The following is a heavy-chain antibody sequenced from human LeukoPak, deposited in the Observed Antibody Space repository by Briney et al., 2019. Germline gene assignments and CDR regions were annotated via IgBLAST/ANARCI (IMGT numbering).Heavy chain of an antibody. Sequence: SETLSLTCAVYGGSFSGYYWSWIRQPPGKGLEWIGEINHSGSTNYNLSLKSRVTISVDTSKNQFSLKLSSVTAADTAVYYCARGPQGYSSSLVIDYWGQGTLVTVSS. CDR2: INHSGST. CDR3: ARGPQGYSSSLVIDY. D-gene: IGHD6-6*01. CDR1: GGSFSGYY. V-gene: IGHV4-34*01. J-gene: IGHJ4*02.